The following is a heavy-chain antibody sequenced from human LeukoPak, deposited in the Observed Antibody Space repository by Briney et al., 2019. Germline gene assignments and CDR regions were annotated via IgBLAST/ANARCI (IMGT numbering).Heavy chain of an antibody. Sequence: GSLRLSCAASGFTVSNNYMSWVRQAPGKGLEWVSVIYSGGSTYYADSVKGRFTISRDTSENTLSLQMNSLRAEDTAVYYCASLSLGHYWGQGTLVTVSS. CDR2: IYSGGST. V-gene: IGHV3-53*01. CDR1: GFTVSNNY. J-gene: IGHJ4*02. D-gene: IGHD6-6*01. CDR3: ASLSLGHY.